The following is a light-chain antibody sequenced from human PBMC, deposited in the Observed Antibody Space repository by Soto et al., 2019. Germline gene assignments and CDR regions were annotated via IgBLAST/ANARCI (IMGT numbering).Light chain of an antibody. Sequence: DIKMTQSAATLSASRGDRDTLSCRASQNINIWLAWYQQKPGKAPKLLIYKASSLDSGVPSRFSGSGSGTEFTLTISSLQPDDFAPYYCLQYNSYRTFGQGTKV. CDR3: LQYNSYRT. J-gene: IGKJ1*01. CDR2: KAS. V-gene: IGKV1-5*03. CDR1: QNINIW.